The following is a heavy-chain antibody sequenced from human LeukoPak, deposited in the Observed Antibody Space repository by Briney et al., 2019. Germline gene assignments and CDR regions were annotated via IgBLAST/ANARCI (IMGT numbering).Heavy chain of an antibody. CDR3: VRDGGGITPYAC. J-gene: IGHJ1*01. CDR2: ISPDGRNI. V-gene: IGHV3-74*01. CDR1: GFTLSDYW. D-gene: IGHD3-16*01. Sequence: GGSLRLSCAASGFTLSDYWMNWVRQAPGKGPVWVSHISPDGRNIAYADSVKGRFTISRDSAKNTLYLQMNSLRVGDTAVYYCVRDGGGITPYACWGQGPLDTVSS.